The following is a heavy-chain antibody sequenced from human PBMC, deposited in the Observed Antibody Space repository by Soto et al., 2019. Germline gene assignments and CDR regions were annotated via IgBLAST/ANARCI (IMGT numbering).Heavy chain of an antibody. Sequence: ASVKVSCKASGYTFTSYDINWVRQATGQGLEWMGWMNPNSGNTGYAQKFQGRVTVTRNTSISTAYMELSSLRSEDTAVYYCARNLAGVPGIGEEMDVWGQGTTVTVSS. V-gene: IGHV1-8*01. CDR2: MNPNSGNT. J-gene: IGHJ6*02. CDR1: GYTFTSYD. CDR3: ARNLAGVPGIGEEMDV. D-gene: IGHD6-19*01.